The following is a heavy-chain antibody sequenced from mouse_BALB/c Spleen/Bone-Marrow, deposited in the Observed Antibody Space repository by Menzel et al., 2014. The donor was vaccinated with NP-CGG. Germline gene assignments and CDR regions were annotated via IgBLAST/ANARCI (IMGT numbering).Heavy chain of an antibody. V-gene: IGHV2-9*02. D-gene: IGHD1-1*01. Sequence: VKVEESGPGLVAPSQSLSITCTVSGFSLTSYGVHWVRQPPGKGLEWLGVIWAGGSTNYNSALMSRLSISKDNSKSPVFLKMNSLQTDDTAMYYCARDYYGSLYAMDYWGQGTSVTVSS. CDR2: IWAGGST. CDR1: GFSLTSYG. CDR3: ARDYYGSLYAMDY. J-gene: IGHJ4*01.